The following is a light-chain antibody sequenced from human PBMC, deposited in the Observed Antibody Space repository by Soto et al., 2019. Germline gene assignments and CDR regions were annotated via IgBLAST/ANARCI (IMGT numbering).Light chain of an antibody. CDR2: RNN. J-gene: IGLJ1*01. CDR3: GTWDDSLNGFYV. CDR1: TSNIGSNY. Sequence: QSVLTQPPSASGTPGQGVTISCSGSTSNIGSNYVYWYQQLPGTAPKLLIYRNNQRPSGVPDRFSGSKSGTSASLAISELRSNDEADYLYGTWDDSLNGFYVFGTGTKLTVL. V-gene: IGLV1-47*01.